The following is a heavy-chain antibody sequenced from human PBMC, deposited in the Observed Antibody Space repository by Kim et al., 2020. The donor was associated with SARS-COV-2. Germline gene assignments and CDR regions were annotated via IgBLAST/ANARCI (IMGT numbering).Heavy chain of an antibody. CDR1: GFTFSGYC. V-gene: IGHV3-48*01. D-gene: IGHD1-20*01. Sequence: GGSLRLSCAASGFTFSGYCMHWVRQAPGKGLEWVSYITSNSSTIYYADSVRGRFTISRDNAKNSLYLQMNSLRAEDTAIYYCARCSMTCFRILFQ. CDR3: ARCSMTCFRILFQ. J-gene: IGHJ1*01. CDR2: ITSNSSTI.